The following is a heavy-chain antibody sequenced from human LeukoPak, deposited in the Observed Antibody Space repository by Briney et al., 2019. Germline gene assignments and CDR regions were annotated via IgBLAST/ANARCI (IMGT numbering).Heavy chain of an antibody. Sequence: SETLSLTCTVSGGSISGFVWSWTRHPPGEGLDYIGYIYDTGTTNYNPLLKSRVTLSVDTSKNQFSLNLNSVTAADTAVYFCARRAKGDQWLAYYFDYWGQGALVTVSS. CDR3: ARRAKGDQWLAYYFDY. CDR1: GGSISGFV. CDR2: IYDTGTT. D-gene: IGHD6-19*01. J-gene: IGHJ4*02. V-gene: IGHV4-59*08.